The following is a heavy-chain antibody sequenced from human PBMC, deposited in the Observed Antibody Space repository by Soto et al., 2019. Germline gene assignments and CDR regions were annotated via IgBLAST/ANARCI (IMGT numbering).Heavy chain of an antibody. V-gene: IGHV1-69*01. D-gene: IGHD3-16*01. CDR2: SILIFGTA. CDR3: ATGRGSGGFDS. CDR1: GGTSNRFA. J-gene: IGHJ4*02. Sequence: QVQLVQSGTEVKKPGSSVRVSCKASGGTSNRFAFSWVRQATGQGLEWMGGSILIFGTANYAPRFQGRATIPADDSTSTGYMELSGLRSDDTATYYCATGRGSGGFDSWGQGTQVLVSS.